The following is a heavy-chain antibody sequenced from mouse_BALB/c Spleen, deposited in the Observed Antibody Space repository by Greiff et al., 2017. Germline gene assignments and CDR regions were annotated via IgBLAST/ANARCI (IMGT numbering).Heavy chain of an antibody. Sequence: DVKLVESGPSLVKPSQTLSLTCSVTGDSITSGYWNWIRKFPGNKLEYMGYISYSGSTYYNPSLKSRISITRDTSKNQYYLQLNSVTTEDTATYYCARSLQDEKYGKDYAMDYWGQGTSVTVSS. CDR2: ISYSGST. V-gene: IGHV3-8*02. CDR3: ARSLQDEKYGKDYAMDY. CDR1: GDSITSGY. J-gene: IGHJ4*01. D-gene: IGHD2-10*02.